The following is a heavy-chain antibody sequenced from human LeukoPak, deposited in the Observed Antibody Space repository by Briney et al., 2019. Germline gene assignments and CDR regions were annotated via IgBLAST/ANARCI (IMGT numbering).Heavy chain of an antibody. CDR1: GFSFSVFA. D-gene: IGHD3-16*01. CDR3: VRLGGGDAFDI. CDR2: IRSRANGYTT. J-gene: IGHJ3*02. V-gene: IGHV3-73*01. Sequence: GSLRLSCAASGFSFSVFAMHWVRQASGKGLEWVGRIRSRANGYTTAYGASVKGRFTISRDDSKRSAFVQMSSLKSEDTAVYYCVRLGGGDAFDIWGPGTRVTVSS.